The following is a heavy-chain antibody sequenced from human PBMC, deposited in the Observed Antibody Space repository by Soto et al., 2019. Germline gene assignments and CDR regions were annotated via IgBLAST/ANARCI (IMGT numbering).Heavy chain of an antibody. J-gene: IGHJ5*01. CDR2: VSANNGFT. CDR3: ARGGAARHLDS. CDR1: GYTFTNFA. D-gene: IGHD6-6*01. V-gene: IGHV1-18*01. Sequence: ASVKVSCKTSGYTFTNFALSWVRQAPGQGLEWIGFVSANNGFTHFAQKFQGRVSVKTDTSTNTVYLDLRSLSSDDTAVYYCARGGAARHLDSWGQGTPVTVSS.